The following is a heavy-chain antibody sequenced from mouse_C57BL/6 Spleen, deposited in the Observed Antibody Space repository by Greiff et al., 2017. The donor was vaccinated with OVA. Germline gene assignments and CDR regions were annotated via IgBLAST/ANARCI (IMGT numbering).Heavy chain of an antibody. CDR2: IHPNSGST. J-gene: IGHJ2*01. Sequence: QVQLQQPGAELVKPGASVKLSCKASGYTFTSYWMHWVKQRPGQGLAWIGMIHPNSGSTNYNEKFKSKATMTVDKSYSTAYWRLGSLASEDSAVYDCARGGTAQAPYFDYWGQGTTLTVSS. V-gene: IGHV1-64*01. CDR3: ARGGTAQAPYFDY. D-gene: IGHD3-2*02. CDR1: GYTFTSYW.